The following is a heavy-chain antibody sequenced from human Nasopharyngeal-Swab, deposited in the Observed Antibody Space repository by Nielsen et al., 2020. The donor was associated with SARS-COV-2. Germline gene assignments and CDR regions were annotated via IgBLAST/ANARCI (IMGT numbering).Heavy chain of an antibody. CDR1: GASVPSNSAA. CDR2: TYYRSKWYN. J-gene: IGHJ6*03. V-gene: IGHV6-1*01. CDR3: AREGRYCSGGSCKDYYYYYMDV. D-gene: IGHD2-15*01. Sequence: SQTLSLTCAISGASVPSNSAAWNWIRQSPSRGLEWLGRTYYRSKWYNDYAVSVKSRITINPDTSKNQFSLQLNSVTPEDTAVYYCAREGRYCSGGSCKDYYYYYMDVWGKGTTVTVSS.